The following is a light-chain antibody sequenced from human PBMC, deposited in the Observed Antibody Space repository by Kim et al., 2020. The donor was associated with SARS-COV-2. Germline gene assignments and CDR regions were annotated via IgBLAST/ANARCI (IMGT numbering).Light chain of an antibody. J-gene: IGKJ3*01. Sequence: GDAAPLSCRASQSVSSSFLAWYQQRPGQAPRLLIYATSNRATGIPDRFSGSGSGTDFTLTITRLEPEDFAVYYCQHYGSSPPLFTFGPGTKVDIK. V-gene: IGKV3-20*01. CDR2: ATS. CDR3: QHYGSSPPLFT. CDR1: QSVSSSF.